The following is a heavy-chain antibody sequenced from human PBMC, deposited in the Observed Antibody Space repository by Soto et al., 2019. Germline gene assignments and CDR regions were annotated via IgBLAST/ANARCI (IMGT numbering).Heavy chain of an antibody. CDR1: GFTFSNAW. J-gene: IGHJ3*02. CDR2: IKSKTDGGTT. Sequence: EVQLVESGGGLVKPGGSLRLSCAASGFTFSNAWMSWVRQAPGKGLEWVGRIKSKTDGGTTDYAAPVKGRFTISRDDSKNTLYLQMNSLKTDDTAVYYCTTDLMIAAAGWFAFDSWGQGTMVTVSS. CDR3: TTDLMIAAAGWFAFDS. V-gene: IGHV3-15*01. D-gene: IGHD6-13*01.